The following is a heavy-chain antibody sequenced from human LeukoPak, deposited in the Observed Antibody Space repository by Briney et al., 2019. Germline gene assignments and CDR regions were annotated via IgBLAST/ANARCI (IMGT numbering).Heavy chain of an antibody. D-gene: IGHD3-22*01. Sequence: PGGSLRLSCAGSGFNFGDYAMSWVRQGPGKGLEWVSGINWNGATTSYADSVKGHFTISRDKAKNSLNLQMHNLRAEDTALYYCARIGIKYYYDMSGMFDSWGQGTLVTASS. J-gene: IGHJ4*02. CDR1: GFNFGDYA. V-gene: IGHV3-20*04. CDR2: INWNGATT. CDR3: ARIGIKYYYDMSGMFDS.